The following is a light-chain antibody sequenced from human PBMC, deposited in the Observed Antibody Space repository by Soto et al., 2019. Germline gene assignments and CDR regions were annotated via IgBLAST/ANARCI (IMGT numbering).Light chain of an antibody. CDR1: QSVSSTY. CDR2: GAS. CDR3: QQYGSSPLT. Sequence: EIVLTQSPGTLSLSPGERATLSCRASQSVSSTYLAWYQQKPGQAPRLLIYGASSRATGIPDRFSGSGSVTDFTLTISRMEPEDFAVYSCQQYGSSPLTLGGGTKVAIK. J-gene: IGKJ4*01. V-gene: IGKV3-20*01.